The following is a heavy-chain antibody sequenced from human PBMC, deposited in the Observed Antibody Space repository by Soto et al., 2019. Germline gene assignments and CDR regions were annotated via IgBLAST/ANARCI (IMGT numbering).Heavy chain of an antibody. CDR2: INPSGGST. CDR1: GYTFTSYY. J-gene: IGHJ4*02. D-gene: IGHD6-13*01. Sequence: QVQLVQSGAEVKKPGASVKVSCKASGYTFTSYYMHWVRQAPGQGLEWMGIINPSGGSTSYAQKFQGRVTMTRDTSTSTVYMELSSLRSEDTAVYYCARSQPFIAAAGPPSGYFDYWGQGTLVTVSS. CDR3: ARSQPFIAAAGPPSGYFDY. V-gene: IGHV1-46*01.